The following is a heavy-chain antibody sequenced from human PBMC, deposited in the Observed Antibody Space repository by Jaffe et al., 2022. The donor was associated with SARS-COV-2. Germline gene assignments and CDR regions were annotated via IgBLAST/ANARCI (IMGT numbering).Heavy chain of an antibody. Sequence: EVQLVESGGGLVKPGGSLRLSCAASGFTFSSYSMNWVRQAPGKGLEWVSSISSSSSYIYYADSVKGRFTISRDNAKNSLYLQMNSLRAEDTAVYYCARGGRVAARRDWFDPWGQGTLVTVSS. V-gene: IGHV3-21*01. CDR3: ARGGRVAARRDWFDP. D-gene: IGHD6-6*01. CDR2: ISSSSSYI. J-gene: IGHJ5*02. CDR1: GFTFSSYS.